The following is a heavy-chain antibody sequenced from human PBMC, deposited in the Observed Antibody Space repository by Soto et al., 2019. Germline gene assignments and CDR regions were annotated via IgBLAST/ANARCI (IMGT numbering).Heavy chain of an antibody. CDR1: GFTFSSYG. CDR2: ISYDGSNK. V-gene: IGHV3-30*18. J-gene: IGHJ6*02. CDR3: AKDYDILTGSGGMDV. D-gene: IGHD3-9*01. Sequence: GGSLRLSCAASGFTFSSYGMHWVRQAPCKGLEWVAVISYDGSNKYYADSVKGRFTISRDNSKNTLYLQMNSLRAEDTAVYYCAKDYDILTGSGGMDVWGQGTTVTVSS.